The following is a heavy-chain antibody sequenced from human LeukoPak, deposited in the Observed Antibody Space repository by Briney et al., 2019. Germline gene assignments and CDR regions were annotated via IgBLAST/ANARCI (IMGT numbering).Heavy chain of an antibody. CDR3: ARSWIRDYYYYMDV. Sequence: GASVKVSCKGSGYTFTAYYIHWVRQAPGQGLEWMGWINPKSGGTNYAQKFQGRVTMTRDTSISTAYMELSRLGFDDTAVYYCARSWIRDYYYYMDVWGKGTTVTVSS. CDR1: GYTFTAYY. CDR2: INPKSGGT. D-gene: IGHD5-18*01. V-gene: IGHV1-2*02. J-gene: IGHJ6*03.